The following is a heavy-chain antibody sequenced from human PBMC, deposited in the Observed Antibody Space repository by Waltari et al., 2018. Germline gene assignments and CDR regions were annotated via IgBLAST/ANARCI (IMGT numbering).Heavy chain of an antibody. J-gene: IGHJ4*02. V-gene: IGHV5-51*01. CDR1: GSSFPPYG. Sequence: EVQLVQSGAEVKKPGEALKISCRGSGSSFPPYGIGWVRTMPGKGPEWMGFIYPGDSDTRYSPSFQGQVTISADKSISTTYLQWSTLKASDTAMYYCAREKGYSSGNFDYWGQGTLVTVSS. CDR3: AREKGYSSGNFDY. D-gene: IGHD6-19*01. CDR2: IYPGDSDT.